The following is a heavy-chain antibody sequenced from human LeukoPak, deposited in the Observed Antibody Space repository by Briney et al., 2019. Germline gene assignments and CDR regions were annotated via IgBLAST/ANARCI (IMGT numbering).Heavy chain of an antibody. J-gene: IGHJ5*02. CDR3: ARGRGTTPNNWFDP. D-gene: IGHD4-17*01. CDR1: GYTFTSYG. V-gene: IGHV1-18*01. Sequence: ASVKVSCKASGYTFTSYGISWVRQAPGQGLAWMGWISAYNGNTNYAQKLQGRVTMTTNTSTSTAYMELRSLRSDDTAVYYCARGRGTTPNNWFDPWGQGTLVTVSS. CDR2: ISAYNGNT.